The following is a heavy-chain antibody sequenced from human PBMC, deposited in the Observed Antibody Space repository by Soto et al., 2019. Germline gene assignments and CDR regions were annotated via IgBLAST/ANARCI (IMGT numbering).Heavy chain of an antibody. CDR2: IYYSGST. Sequence: LEILSLTCTVSGGSISSSSYYWGWIRQPPGKGMEWIGSIYYSGSTYYNPSLKSRVTISVDTSKNQFSLKLSSVTAVDTAVYYCMLGSGWKDFDYWGQGTLVTVSS. D-gene: IGHD3-22*01. V-gene: IGHV4-39*01. CDR3: MLGSGWKDFDY. CDR1: GGSISSSSYY. J-gene: IGHJ4*02.